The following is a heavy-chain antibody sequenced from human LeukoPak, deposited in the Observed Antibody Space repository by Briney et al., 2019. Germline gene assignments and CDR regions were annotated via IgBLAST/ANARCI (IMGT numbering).Heavy chain of an antibody. V-gene: IGHV1-3*01. CDR1: GYSFTTYT. CDR3: ARPKYTTSSFDHHYGLDV. J-gene: IGHJ6*02. Sequence: GASVTVSCTASGYSFTTYTMHWVRQAPGQRLEWMGWVNGGNGNTEYSEKFQGRLTIGRDTSASTAYMELSSLKSEDTAVYYCARPKYTTSSFDHHYGLDVWGQGTRVTVSS. D-gene: IGHD2-2*02. CDR2: VNGGNGNT.